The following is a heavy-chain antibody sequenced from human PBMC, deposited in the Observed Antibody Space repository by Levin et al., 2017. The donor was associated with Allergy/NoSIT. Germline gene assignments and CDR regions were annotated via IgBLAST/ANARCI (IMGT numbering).Heavy chain of an antibody. V-gene: IGHV4-28*01. CDR2: IYYSGST. CDR1: GYSISSSNW. J-gene: IGHJ4*02. CDR3: ASSIAAAGTFDY. D-gene: IGHD6-13*01. Sequence: PSETLSLTCAVSGYSISSSNWWGWIRQPPGKGLEWIGYIYYSGSTYYNPSLKSRVTMSVDTSKNQFSLKLSSVTAVDTAVYYCASSIAAAGTFDYWGQGTLVTVSS.